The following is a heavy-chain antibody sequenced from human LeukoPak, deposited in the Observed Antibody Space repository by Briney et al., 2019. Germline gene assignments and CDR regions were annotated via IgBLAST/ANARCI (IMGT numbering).Heavy chain of an antibody. CDR2: ISAYNGNT. CDR3: ARSVAVAAYFDY. CDR1: GYTFTGYY. Sequence: ASVKVSCKASGYTFTGYYVHWVRQAPGQGLEWMGWISAYNGNTNYAQKLQGRVTMTTDTSTSTAYMELRSLRSDDTAVYYCARSVAVAAYFDYWGQGTLVTVSS. V-gene: IGHV1-18*04. D-gene: IGHD6-19*01. J-gene: IGHJ4*02.